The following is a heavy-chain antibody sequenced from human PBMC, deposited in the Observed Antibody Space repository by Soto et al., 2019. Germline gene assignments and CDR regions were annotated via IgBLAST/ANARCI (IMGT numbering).Heavy chain of an antibody. J-gene: IGHJ5*02. D-gene: IGHD2-15*01. V-gene: IGHV3-11*06. CDR3: VRGGGGGLFDP. CDR1: GFTFVDSY. CDR2: ISPGSRYP. Sequence: GGSLRLSCAGSGFTFVDSYMSWIRQAPGKGLEWLSYISPGSRYPAYADSVKGRFTISRDNAKRSLYLQMMSLTAEDTAIYYCVRGGGGGLFDPWGQGTMVTVPS.